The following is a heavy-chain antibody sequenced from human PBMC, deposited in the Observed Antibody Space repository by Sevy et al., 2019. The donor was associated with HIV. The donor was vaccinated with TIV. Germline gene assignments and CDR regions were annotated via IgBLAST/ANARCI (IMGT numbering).Heavy chain of an antibody. D-gene: IGHD4-17*01. J-gene: IGHJ2*01. Sequence: GGSLRLSCAASGFTFSSYAMSWVRQAPGKGLEWVSAISGSGGSTYYAESGKGRFSISRDNSKNTLYLQMNSLRAEDTALYYCANSRPTTVTTVEWYFDLWGRGTLVTVSS. V-gene: IGHV3-23*01. CDR2: ISGSGGST. CDR1: GFTFSSYA. CDR3: ANSRPTTVTTVEWYFDL.